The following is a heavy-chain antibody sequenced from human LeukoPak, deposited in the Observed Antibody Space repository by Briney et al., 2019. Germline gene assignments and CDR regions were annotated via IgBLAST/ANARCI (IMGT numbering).Heavy chain of an antibody. CDR2: VYHGGTT. D-gene: IGHD2-15*01. CDR3: AREVELGGSDVVVVVASS. Sequence: PSETLSLTCAASGGSISSRDYSWSWIRLPPGKGLEWIGSVYHGGTTYYNPSLKSRVTISEDRSKNHFSLRLSSVTAADTAVYYCAREVELGGSDVVVVVASSWGQGTLVTVSS. CDR1: GGSISSRDYS. V-gene: IGHV4-30-2*01. J-gene: IGHJ5*02.